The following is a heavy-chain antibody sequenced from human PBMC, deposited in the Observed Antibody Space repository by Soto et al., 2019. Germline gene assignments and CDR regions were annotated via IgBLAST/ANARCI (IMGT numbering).Heavy chain of an antibody. CDR2: IYYSGST. J-gene: IGHJ6*02. Sequence: PSETLSLTCTVSGGSVSSGDYFWSWLRQSPGKRPEWIAYIYYSGSTNYNPSLKSRATISVDTSKSQVSLTLTSMTAADAALYYCARSPNYYYYGFDVWGQGXAVTVYS. V-gene: IGHV4-61*08. D-gene: IGHD3-10*01. CDR1: GGSVSSGDYF. CDR3: ARSPNYYYYGFDV.